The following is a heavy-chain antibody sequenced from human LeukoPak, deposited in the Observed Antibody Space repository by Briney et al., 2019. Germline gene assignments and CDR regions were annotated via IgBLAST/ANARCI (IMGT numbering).Heavy chain of an antibody. CDR2: ISSSGSTI. J-gene: IGHJ4*02. CDR3: ARDHRTTVTVYYFDY. D-gene: IGHD4-17*01. V-gene: IGHV3-48*03. Sequence: PGGSLRLSCAASGFMFSSSEMTWVRQGPGMGLEWVSYISSSGSTIYYADSVKGRFTISRDNAKDSLYLQMNSLRAEDTAVYYCARDHRTTVTVYYFDYWGQGTLVTVSS. CDR1: GFMFSSSE.